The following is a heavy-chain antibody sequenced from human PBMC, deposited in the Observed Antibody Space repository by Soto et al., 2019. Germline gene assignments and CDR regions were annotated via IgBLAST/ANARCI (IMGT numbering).Heavy chain of an antibody. Sequence: QVHLVQSGTEVKKPGSSVKVSCKASGGTFSSSGFSWVRQAAGQGLEWMGMIVPSLGTTNYAQKFQARVTITADEVTSTAYIELRSLRSEDTAVYYCARWPQPRYTADPYAVDVWGQGTRVIVSS. CDR2: IVPSLGTT. V-gene: IGHV1-69*11. J-gene: IGHJ6*02. CDR3: ARWPQPRYTADPYAVDV. D-gene: IGHD3-16*02. CDR1: GGTFSSSG.